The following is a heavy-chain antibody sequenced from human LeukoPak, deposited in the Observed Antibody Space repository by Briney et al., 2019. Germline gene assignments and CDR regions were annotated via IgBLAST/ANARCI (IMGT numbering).Heavy chain of an antibody. Sequence: SETLSLTCTVSGDSISSISYYWGWIRQPPGKGLEWIGYIFDSRSTSYNPSLKSRVTISVDTSKNQFSLKLSSVTAADTAIYYCTREVAGGTDYWGQGTLVTVSS. CDR1: GDSISSISYY. CDR3: TREVAGGTDY. J-gene: IGHJ4*02. CDR2: IFDSRST. V-gene: IGHV4-61*01. D-gene: IGHD6-19*01.